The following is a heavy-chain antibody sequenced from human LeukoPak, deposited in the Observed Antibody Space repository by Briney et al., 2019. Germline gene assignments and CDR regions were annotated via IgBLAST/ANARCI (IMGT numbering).Heavy chain of an antibody. CDR1: GFTFSSYA. CDR3: AKSPTRITMVRGVDC. D-gene: IGHD3-10*01. CDR2: ISGGGGST. Sequence: GGSLRLSCAASGFTFSSYAMSWVRQAPGKGLEWVSAISGGGGSTYYADSVKGRFTISRDNSKNTLYLQMNSLRAEDTAVYYCAKSPTRITMVRGVDCWGQGTLVTVSS. V-gene: IGHV3-23*01. J-gene: IGHJ4*02.